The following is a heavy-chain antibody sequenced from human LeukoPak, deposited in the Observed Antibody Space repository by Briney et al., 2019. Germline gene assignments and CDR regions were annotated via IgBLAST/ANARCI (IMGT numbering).Heavy chain of an antibody. CDR2: ISGSGDNT. CDR1: GFTFSSYW. J-gene: IGHJ4*02. V-gene: IGHV3-23*01. Sequence: GGSLRLSCAASGFTFSSYWMSWVRQAPGKGLEWVSGISGSGDNTYYADSVKGRFTISRDNSKNTLYVQVNSLGTEDTAAYYCAKGSYYGSSGSFYFDYWGQGTLVTVSS. D-gene: IGHD3-22*01. CDR3: AKGSYYGSSGSFYFDY.